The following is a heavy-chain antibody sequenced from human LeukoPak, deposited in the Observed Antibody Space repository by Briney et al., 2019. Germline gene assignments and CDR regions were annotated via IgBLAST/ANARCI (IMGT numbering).Heavy chain of an antibody. CDR1: GFTSRFSFSDYY. Sequence: GGSLRLSCAASGFTSRFSFSDYYMSWIRQAPGKGLEWLSFISNSGNTIHYEDSVRGRFTISRDNSKNTLYLQMNSLRAEDTAVYYCAKTSDSSWYFNYWGQGTLVTVSS. V-gene: IGHV3-11*01. D-gene: IGHD6-13*01. CDR2: ISNSGNTI. J-gene: IGHJ4*02. CDR3: AKTSDSSWYFNY.